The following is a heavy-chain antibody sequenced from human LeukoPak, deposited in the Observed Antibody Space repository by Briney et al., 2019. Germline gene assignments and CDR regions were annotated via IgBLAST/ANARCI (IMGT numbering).Heavy chain of an antibody. CDR2: ISTSEST. V-gene: IGHV4-61*02. D-gene: IGHD1-14*01. Sequence: SQTLSLTCTVSGGSISSGTYYWSWIRQPAGKGLEWIGRISTSESTNYNSSLKSRVTISADTSKNQFSLKLSSVTAADTAVYYCARGALPGADKYYFDYWGQGTLVTVSS. J-gene: IGHJ4*02. CDR1: GGSISSGTYY. CDR3: ARGALPGADKYYFDY.